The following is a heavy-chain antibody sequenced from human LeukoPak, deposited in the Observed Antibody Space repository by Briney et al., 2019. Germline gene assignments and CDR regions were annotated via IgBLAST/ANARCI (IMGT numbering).Heavy chain of an antibody. V-gene: IGHV3-21*04. CDR1: GLTFSSYS. J-gene: IGHJ4*02. Sequence: GGSLRLSCAASGLTFSSYSMNWVRQAPGKGLEWVSSISSSSSYIYYADSVKGRFTISRDNSKNTLYLQMNSLRAEDTAVYYCAKVGWNDYPHYPDYWGQGTLVTVSS. D-gene: IGHD1-1*01. CDR2: ISSSSSYI. CDR3: AKVGWNDYPHYPDY.